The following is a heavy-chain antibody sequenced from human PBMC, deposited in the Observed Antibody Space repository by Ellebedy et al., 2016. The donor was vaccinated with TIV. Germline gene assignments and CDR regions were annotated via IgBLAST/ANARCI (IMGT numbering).Heavy chain of an antibody. V-gene: IGHV3-11*01. CDR2: ISRSGSTV. D-gene: IGHD2-2*01. CDR3: ARDARFIDQQYNWFDP. J-gene: IGHJ5*02. CDR1: GFTFSDYA. Sequence: GESLKISCAASGFTFSDYAMSWIRQAPGKGLEWVSYISRSGSTVHYADSVKGRFTISRDNAKNSLYLQVNSLRAEDTAVYYCARDARFIDQQYNWFDPWGQGTLVTVSS.